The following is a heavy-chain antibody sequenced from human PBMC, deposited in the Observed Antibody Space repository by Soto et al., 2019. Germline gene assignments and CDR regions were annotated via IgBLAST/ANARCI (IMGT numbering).Heavy chain of an antibody. Sequence: QVQLQESGPGLVKPSQTLSLTCTVSGGSISSGGYYWSWIRQHPGKGLEWIGYIYYSGSTYYNPSLKSRVTISVDTSKNQFSLKLSSVSAADTDVYDCAREVIGTYRPYDYWGQGTLETVSS. D-gene: IGHD3-16*02. CDR1: GGSISSGGYY. V-gene: IGHV4-31*03. J-gene: IGHJ4*02. CDR2: IYYSGST. CDR3: AREVIGTYRPYDY.